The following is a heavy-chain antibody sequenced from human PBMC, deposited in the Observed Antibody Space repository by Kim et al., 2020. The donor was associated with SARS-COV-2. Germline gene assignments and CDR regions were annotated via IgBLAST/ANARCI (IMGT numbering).Heavy chain of an antibody. V-gene: IGHV1-2*02. Sequence: KVQGRVTMTRDTSIGTAYMELSRLRSDDTAVYYCARAGSVIAISGAFDIWGQGTMVTVSS. CDR3: ARAGSVIAISGAFDI. D-gene: IGHD2-21*01. J-gene: IGHJ3*02.